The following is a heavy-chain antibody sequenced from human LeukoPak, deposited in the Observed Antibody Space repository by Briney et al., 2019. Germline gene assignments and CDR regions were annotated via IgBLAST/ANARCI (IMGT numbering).Heavy chain of an antibody. CDR3: ARCRRSSGYCPFDY. D-gene: IGHD3-22*01. CDR1: GGSISSYS. CDR2: IYYSGST. Sequence: SKTLSLTCTVSGGSISSYSWSWIRQPPGKGLEWIGYIYYSGSTNYNPSLKSRVTISVDTSKNQFSLKLTSVTAADTAVYYCARCRRSSGYCPFDYWGQGTLVTVSS. V-gene: IGHV4-59*01. J-gene: IGHJ4*02.